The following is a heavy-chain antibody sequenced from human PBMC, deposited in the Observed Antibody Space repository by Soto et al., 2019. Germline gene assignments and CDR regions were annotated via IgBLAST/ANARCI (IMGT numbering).Heavy chain of an antibody. CDR2: IYHSGST. CDR3: ARYNWGAMGAFDI. V-gene: IGHV4-30-2*02. D-gene: IGHD1-1*01. CDR1: GGSISSGGYS. J-gene: IGHJ3*02. Sequence: SETLSLTCAVSGGSISSGGYSWSWIRQPPGKGLEWIGYIYHSGSTYYNPSLKSRVTISVDTSKNQFSLKLSSVTAADTAVYYCARYNWGAMGAFDIWGQGTMVTVSS.